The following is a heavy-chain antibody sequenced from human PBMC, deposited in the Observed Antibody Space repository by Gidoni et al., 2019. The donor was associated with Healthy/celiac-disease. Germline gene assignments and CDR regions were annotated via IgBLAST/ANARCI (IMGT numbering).Heavy chain of an antibody. V-gene: IGHV3-15*07. D-gene: IGHD3-3*02. CDR1: GFTFSNAW. CDR3: SPSFVFHFWRCSGPVRMGG. CDR2: IKSKTDGWTT. Sequence: GQLVESGGGLVKPGGSLRLSCAASGFTFSNAWMNWVRQAPGKGLEWVGRIKSKTDGWTTDYAAPVKGRFTISRDGSKNTLFLQKNSLKTEGTTVYYLSPSFVFHFWRCSGPVRMGGLGQRAPVPVP. J-gene: IGHJ6*02.